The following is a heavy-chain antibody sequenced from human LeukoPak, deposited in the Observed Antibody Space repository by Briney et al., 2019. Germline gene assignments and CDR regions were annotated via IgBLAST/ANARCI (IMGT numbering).Heavy chain of an antibody. CDR3: AKVMYNWNDGADY. CDR1: GFTFSSYA. J-gene: IGHJ4*02. Sequence: GGSLRLSCAAPGFTFSSYAMSWVRQAPGKGLEWVSAISGSGGSTYYADSVKGRFTISRDNSKNTLYLQMNSLRAEDTAVYYCAKVMYNWNDGADYWGQGTLVTVSS. D-gene: IGHD1-20*01. CDR2: ISGSGGST. V-gene: IGHV3-23*01.